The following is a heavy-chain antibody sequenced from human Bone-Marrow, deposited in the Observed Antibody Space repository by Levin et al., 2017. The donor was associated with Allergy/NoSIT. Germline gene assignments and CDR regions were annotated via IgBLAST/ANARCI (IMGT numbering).Heavy chain of an antibody. CDR2: ISYDGSNK. J-gene: IGHJ4*02. V-gene: IGHV3-30-3*01. CDR3: ARGLRSYYDGSGYSHFDY. CDR1: GFTFSSYA. D-gene: IGHD3-22*01. Sequence: PGGSLRLSCAASGFTFSSYAMHWVRQAPGKGLEWVAVISYDGSNKYYADSVKGRFTISRDNSKNTLYLQMNSLRAEDTAVYYCARGLRSYYDGSGYSHFDYWGQGTLVTVSS.